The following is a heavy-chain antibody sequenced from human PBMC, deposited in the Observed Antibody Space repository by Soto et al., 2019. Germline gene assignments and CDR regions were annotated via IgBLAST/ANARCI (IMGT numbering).Heavy chain of an antibody. V-gene: IGHV4-4*02. J-gene: IGHJ4*02. CDR2: AHHSGRT. Sequence: PSETLSLTCTVSGGSISSSNWWNWVRQPPGKGLEWFGEAHHSGRTNYNPSLKSRVTISVDRSQNHFSLQLTSVTAADTAVYYCARSEATALDYWGQGTLVTVSS. CDR3: ARSEATALDY. CDR1: GGSISSSNW.